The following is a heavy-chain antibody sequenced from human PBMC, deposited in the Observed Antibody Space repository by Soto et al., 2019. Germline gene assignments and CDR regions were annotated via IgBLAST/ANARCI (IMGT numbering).Heavy chain of an antibody. CDR2: INHSGST. D-gene: IGHD3-9*01. Sequence: QVQLQQWGAGLLKPSETLSLTCAVYGGSFSGYYWSWIRQPPGKGLEWIGEINHSGSTNYNPSLKSRVTISVDTSKNQFSLKLSSVTAADTAVYYCARGVLRYFDWLLSRGYFDYWGQGTLVTVSS. CDR1: GGSFSGYY. V-gene: IGHV4-34*01. J-gene: IGHJ4*02. CDR3: ARGVLRYFDWLLSRGYFDY.